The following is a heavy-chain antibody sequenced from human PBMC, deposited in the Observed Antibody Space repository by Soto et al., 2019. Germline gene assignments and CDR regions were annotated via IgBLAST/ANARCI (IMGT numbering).Heavy chain of an antibody. D-gene: IGHD6-6*01. CDR2: IDPSDSYT. CDR1: GYSFTSYW. J-gene: IGHJ6*02. Sequence: EVQLVQSGAEVKKPGESLRISCKGSGYSFTSYWISWVRQMPGKGLEWMGRIDPSDSYTNYSPSFQGHVTISADKSISTAYLQWSSLKASDTAMYYCAAPRLYSSSYDYYGMDVWGQGTTVTVSS. CDR3: AAPRLYSSSYDYYGMDV. V-gene: IGHV5-10-1*03.